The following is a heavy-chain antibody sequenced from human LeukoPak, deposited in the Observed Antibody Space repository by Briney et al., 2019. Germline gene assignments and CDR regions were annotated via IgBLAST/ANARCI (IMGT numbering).Heavy chain of an antibody. D-gene: IGHD3-10*01. Sequence: ASVKVSCKASGYTFTGYYMHWVRQAPGQGLEWMGIINPSGGSTSYAQKFQGRVTMTRDTSTSTVYMELSSLRSEDTAVYYCAVKTSGAPGGFDYWGQGTLVTVSS. V-gene: IGHV1-46*01. J-gene: IGHJ4*02. CDR3: AVKTSGAPGGFDY. CDR1: GYTFTGYY. CDR2: INPSGGST.